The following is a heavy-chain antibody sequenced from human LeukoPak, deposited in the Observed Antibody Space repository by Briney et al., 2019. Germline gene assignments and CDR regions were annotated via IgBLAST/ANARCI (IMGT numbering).Heavy chain of an antibody. CDR1: GFTFSYFY. D-gene: IGHD2-15*01. V-gene: IGHV3-11*04. CDR3: ARVGVVVQYYYYNYYMDV. CDR2: ISSSGSTI. Sequence: GGSLRLSCAASGFTFSYFYMSWIRQAPGKGLEWVSYISSSGSTIFYADSVKGRFTISRDNAKNSLYLQMDSLGAEDTAVYYCARVGVVVQYYYYNYYMDVWGKGTTVTVSS. J-gene: IGHJ6*03.